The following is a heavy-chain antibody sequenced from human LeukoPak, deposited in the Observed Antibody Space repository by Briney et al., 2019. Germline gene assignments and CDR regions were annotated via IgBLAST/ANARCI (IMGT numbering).Heavy chain of an antibody. J-gene: IGHJ2*01. CDR2: IYYSGST. CDR3: ARRRPPSGESPDWYFDL. CDR1: GGSISSDDYY. Sequence: PSETLSLTCTVSGGSISSDDYYWSWIRQPPGKGLEWIGYIYYSGSTNYNPSLKSRVTISVDTSKNQFSLKLSSVTAADTAVYYCARRRPPSGESPDWYFDLWGRGTLVTVSS. V-gene: IGHV4-61*08. D-gene: IGHD3-10*01.